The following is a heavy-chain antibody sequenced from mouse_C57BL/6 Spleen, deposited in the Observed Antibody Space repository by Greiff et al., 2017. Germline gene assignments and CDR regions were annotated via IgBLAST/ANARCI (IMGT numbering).Heavy chain of an antibody. CDR3: ARYYGSSSYWYFDV. CDR1: GYTFTDYY. CDR2: INPYNGGT. D-gene: IGHD1-1*01. Sequence: VQLQQSGPVLVKPGASVKMSCKASGYTFTDYYMNWVKQSHGKSLEWIGVINPYNGGTSYNQKFKGKATLTVDKSSSTAYMELNSLTSEDYAVDYCARYYGSSSYWYFDVWGTGTTVTVSS. J-gene: IGHJ1*03. V-gene: IGHV1-19*01.